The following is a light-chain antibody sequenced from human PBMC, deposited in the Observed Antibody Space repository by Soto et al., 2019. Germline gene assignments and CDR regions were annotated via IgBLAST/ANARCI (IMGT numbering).Light chain of an antibody. V-gene: IGKV3-20*01. Sequence: EIVLTQSPGTLSLSPGERATLSCRTSQSIRDSYLAWYQQKTGQAPRLLIYAASYRATGIPDRFSGSWSGTDVSLTISRLEPEEVAGYYCQQYGTSPSTFGQGTRL. CDR2: AAS. CDR3: QQYGTSPST. J-gene: IGKJ5*01. CDR1: QSIRDSY.